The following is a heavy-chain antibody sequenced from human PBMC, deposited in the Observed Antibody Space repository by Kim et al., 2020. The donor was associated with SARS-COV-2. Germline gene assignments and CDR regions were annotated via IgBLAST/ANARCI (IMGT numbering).Heavy chain of an antibody. Sequence: GESLKISCKDSGYRFTTYWISWVRQVPGKGLEWMGRIDPSDSYTKYRPSFQGHVTISVDKSITTAFLQWNTLKASDTAMYYCATGDTALVNWGQGTLVTVSS. J-gene: IGHJ1*01. D-gene: IGHD5-18*01. CDR2: IDPSDSYT. CDR3: ATGDTALVN. V-gene: IGHV5-10-1*01. CDR1: GYRFTTYW.